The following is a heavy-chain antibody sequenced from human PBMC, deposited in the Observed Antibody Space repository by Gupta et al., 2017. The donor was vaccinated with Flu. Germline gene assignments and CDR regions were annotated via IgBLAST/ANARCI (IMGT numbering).Heavy chain of an antibody. Sequence: FSKYSMNWGGKAQGKGMEWVSFISSNSSDIYYLDSLKGRITISRDNAKKSLYRQMNNLRXEXTAVDYXARGWDMKSSNDDWGRGTWGTGSS. CDR3: ARGWDMKSSNDD. J-gene: IGHJ4*02. D-gene: IGHD1-26*01. CDR2: ISSNSSDI. V-gene: IGHV3-21*01. CDR1: FSKYS.